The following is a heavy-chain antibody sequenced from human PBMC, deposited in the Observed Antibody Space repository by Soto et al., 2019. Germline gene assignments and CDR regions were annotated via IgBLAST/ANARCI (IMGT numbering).Heavy chain of an antibody. D-gene: IGHD4-17*01. J-gene: IGHJ4*02. Sequence: EVQLVESGGGLVQPGGSLRLSCAASGFTFSSYWMHWVRQATGKGLVWVSRIKSDGSDTSYADSVKGRFTSSRDNAKNTLYLQMSSLRAEDTAVYYCVRVAYGDLGGWGQGTLVTVSS. CDR3: VRVAYGDLGG. CDR2: IKSDGSDT. CDR1: GFTFSSYW. V-gene: IGHV3-74*01.